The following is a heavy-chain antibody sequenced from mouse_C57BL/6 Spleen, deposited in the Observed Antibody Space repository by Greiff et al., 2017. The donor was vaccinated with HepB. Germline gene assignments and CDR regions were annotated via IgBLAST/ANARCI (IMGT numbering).Heavy chain of an antibody. Sequence: QVQLQQPGAELVKPGASVKLSCKASGYTFTSYWMQWVKQRPGQGLEWIGEIDPSDSYTNYNQKFKGKATLTVDTSSSTAYMQLSSLTSEDSAVYYCARRATVVPWYLDVWGTGTTVTVSS. CDR1: GYTFTSYW. J-gene: IGHJ1*03. D-gene: IGHD1-1*01. V-gene: IGHV1-50*01. CDR3: ARRATVVPWYLDV. CDR2: IDPSDSYT.